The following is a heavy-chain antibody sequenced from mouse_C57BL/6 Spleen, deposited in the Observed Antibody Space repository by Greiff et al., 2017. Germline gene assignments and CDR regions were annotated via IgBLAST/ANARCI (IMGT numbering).Heavy chain of an antibody. CDR3: ARGIYYGSSYDAMDY. CDR2: IWSGGST. D-gene: IGHD1-1*01. CDR1: GFSLTSYG. V-gene: IGHV2-2*01. J-gene: IGHJ4*01. Sequence: VKVVESGPGLVQPSQSLSITCTVSGFSLTSYGVHWVRQSPGKGLEWLGVIWSGGSTDYNAAFISRLSISKDNSKSQVFFKMNSLQADDTAIYYCARGIYYGSSYDAMDYWGQGTSVTVSS.